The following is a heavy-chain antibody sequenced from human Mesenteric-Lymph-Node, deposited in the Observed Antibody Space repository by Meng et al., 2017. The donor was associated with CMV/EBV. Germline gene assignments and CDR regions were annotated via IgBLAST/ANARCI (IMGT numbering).Heavy chain of an antibody. CDR2: ISSSGFTI. D-gene: IGHD4-23*01. CDR1: GFTFSSYE. V-gene: IGHV3-48*03. Sequence: GGSLRLSCAASGFTFSSYEMNWVRQAPGKGLEWVSKISSSGFTIYYADSVKDRFTISRDNAKDSLHLKMNSLRGEDTAVYYCGRVDYPGNSVAYWGQGTLVTVSS. J-gene: IGHJ4*02. CDR3: GRVDYPGNSVAY.